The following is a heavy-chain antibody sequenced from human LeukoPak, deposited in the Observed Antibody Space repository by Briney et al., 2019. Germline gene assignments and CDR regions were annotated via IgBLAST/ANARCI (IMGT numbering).Heavy chain of an antibody. CDR2: IYYGGST. CDR1: GGSISSYY. D-gene: IGHD6-19*01. Sequence: SETLSLTCTVSGGSISSYYWSWIRQPPGKGLEWIGYIYYGGSTNYNPSLKSRVTISVDTSKNQFSLKLSSVTAADTAVYYCAREWLGQDYWGQGTLVTVSS. V-gene: IGHV4-59*01. J-gene: IGHJ4*02. CDR3: AREWLGQDY.